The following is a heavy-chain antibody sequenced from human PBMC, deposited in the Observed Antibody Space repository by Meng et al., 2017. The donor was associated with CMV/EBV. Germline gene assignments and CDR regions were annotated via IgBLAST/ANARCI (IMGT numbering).Heavy chain of an antibody. V-gene: IGHV1-2*02. CDR2: INPNSGGT. Sequence: ASVKVSCKASGYTFTGYYMHWVRQAPGQGLEWMGWINPNSGGTNYAQKFQGRVTMTRDTSISTAYMELSRLRSDDTAVYYCARVQCSSTNCYINWFDPWGQGTLVTVSS. J-gene: IGHJ5*02. CDR1: GYTFTGYY. D-gene: IGHD2-2*02. CDR3: ARVQCSSTNCYINWFDP.